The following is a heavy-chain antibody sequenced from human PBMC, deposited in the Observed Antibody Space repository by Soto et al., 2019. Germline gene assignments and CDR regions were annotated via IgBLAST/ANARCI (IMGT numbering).Heavy chain of an antibody. CDR1: GGTFSSYA. D-gene: IGHD2-2*01. V-gene: IGHV1-69*12. J-gene: IGHJ6*04. CDR2: IIPIFGTA. CDR3: ESSAMNHYYYVMDV. Sequence: QVQLVQSGAEVKKPGSSVKVSCKSSGGTFSSYAISWVRQAPGQGLEWMGGIIPIFGTADYAQKFQGRFTITADESTSTAYMELSRLSSEETAVYYCESSAMNHYYYVMDVWGKGTTVTVSS.